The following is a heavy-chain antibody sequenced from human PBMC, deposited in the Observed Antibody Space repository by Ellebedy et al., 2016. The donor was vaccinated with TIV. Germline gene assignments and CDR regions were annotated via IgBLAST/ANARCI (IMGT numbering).Heavy chain of an antibody. Sequence: PGGSLRLSCAASGFIFSTYIMHWVRQAPGKGLEWVALVYFDGSEKYYADSVKGRFTISRDNSKNMVYLQMDRLRVDDTAIYFLWRAIEEKGMGVGMDGWGQGTLVTVSS. CDR1: GFIFSTYI. CDR2: VYFDGSEK. CDR3: WRAIEEKGMGVGMDG. D-gene: IGHD2-21*01. V-gene: IGHV3-30*02. J-gene: IGHJ6*02.